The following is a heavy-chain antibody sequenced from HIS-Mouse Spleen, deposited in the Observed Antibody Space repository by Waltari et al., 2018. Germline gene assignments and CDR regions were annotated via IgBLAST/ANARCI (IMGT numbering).Heavy chain of an antibody. CDR1: GGPISSSSYY. CDR3: AREIPYSSSWYDWYFDL. Sequence: QLQLQESGPGLVKPSETLSLTCTVSGGPISSSSYYWGWIRQPPGKGLEWIGSIYYSGSTYYSPSLKRRVTISVDTSKNQFSLKLSSVTAADTAVYYCAREIPYSSSWYDWYFDLWGRGTLVTVSS. CDR2: IYYSGST. V-gene: IGHV4-39*07. J-gene: IGHJ2*01. D-gene: IGHD6-13*01.